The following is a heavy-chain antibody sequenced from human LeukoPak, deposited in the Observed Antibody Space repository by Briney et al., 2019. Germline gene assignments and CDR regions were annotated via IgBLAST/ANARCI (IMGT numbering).Heavy chain of an antibody. CDR2: ISGSGGST. CDR1: GFTFSSYA. V-gene: IGHV3-23*01. Sequence: GGSLRLSCAASGFTFSSYAMSWVRQAPGKGLEWVSAISGSGGSTYYADSVKGRFIISRDNSKNTLYLQMNSLRAEDTAVYYCAKGINMVRGVIIGYYYYYMDVWGKGTTVTVSS. CDR3: AKGINMVRGVIIGYYYYYMDV. D-gene: IGHD3-10*01. J-gene: IGHJ6*03.